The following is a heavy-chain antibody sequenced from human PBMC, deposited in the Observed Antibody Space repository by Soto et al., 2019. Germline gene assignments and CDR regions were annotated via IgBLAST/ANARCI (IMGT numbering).Heavy chain of an antibody. CDR3: ARVTGVVVPAATVDY. V-gene: IGHV4-4*07. J-gene: IGHJ4*02. CDR1: GGSISSYY. CDR2: IYTSGST. D-gene: IGHD2-2*01. Sequence: PSETLSLTCTVSGGSISSYYWSWIRQPAGKGLEWIGRIYTSGSTNYNPSLKSRVTISVDTSKNQFSLKLSSVTAADTAVYYCARVTGVVVPAATVDYWGQGTLVTVSS.